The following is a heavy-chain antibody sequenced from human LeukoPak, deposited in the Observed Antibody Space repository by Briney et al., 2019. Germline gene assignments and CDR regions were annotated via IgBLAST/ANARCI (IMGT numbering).Heavy chain of an antibody. CDR2: IYPSDSDT. CDR3: ARRYGGYADY. D-gene: IGHD4-17*01. Sequence: GESLKISCRGSGYTFTTSWIGWVRQMPGKGLEWMGVIYPSDSDTRYSPPFQGQVTISADKSINTAYLQWSSLKASDTAMYYCARRYGGYADYWGQGTLVTVSS. J-gene: IGHJ4*02. CDR1: GYTFTTSW. V-gene: IGHV5-51*01.